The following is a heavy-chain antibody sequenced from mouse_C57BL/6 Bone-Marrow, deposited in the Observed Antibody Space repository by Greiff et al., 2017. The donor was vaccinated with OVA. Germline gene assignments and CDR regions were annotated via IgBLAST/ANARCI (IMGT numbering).Heavy chain of an antibody. CDR2: IDPNSGGT. CDR1: GYTFTSYW. Sequence: QSCKASGYTFTSYWMHWVKQRPGRGLEWIGRIDPNSGGTKYNEKFKSKATLTVDKPSSTAYMQLSSLTSEDSAVYYCARPSTAQSYYFDYWGQGTTLTVSS. V-gene: IGHV1-72*01. J-gene: IGHJ2*01. CDR3: ARPSTAQSYYFDY. D-gene: IGHD3-2*02.